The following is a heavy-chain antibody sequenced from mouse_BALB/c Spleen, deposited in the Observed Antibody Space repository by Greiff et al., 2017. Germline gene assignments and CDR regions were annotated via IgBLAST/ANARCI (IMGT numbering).Heavy chain of an antibody. CDR2: ILPGSGST. V-gene: IGHV1-9*01. Sequence: VKLMESGAELMKPGASVKISCKATGYTFSSYWIEWVKQRPGHGLEWIGEILPGSGSTNYNEKFKGKATFTADTSSNTAYMQLSSLTSEDSAVYYCARKKYGNYWYFDVWGAGTTVTVSS. CDR1: GYTFSSYW. CDR3: ARKKYGNYWYFDV. J-gene: IGHJ1*01. D-gene: IGHD2-10*02.